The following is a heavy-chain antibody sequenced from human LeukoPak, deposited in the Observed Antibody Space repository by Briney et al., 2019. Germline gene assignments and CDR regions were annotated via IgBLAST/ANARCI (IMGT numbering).Heavy chain of an antibody. Sequence: PSETLSLTCTVSGDSLSSHYWSWVRQPPGKGLEWIGYSHGRGSTHYDPSLRSRVTISEDTSKNQFSLKLTSVTAADTAVYYCARNIGWYTYDVWGQGTLVTVSS. CDR1: GDSLSSHY. V-gene: IGHV4-59*08. D-gene: IGHD6-19*01. CDR3: ARNIGWYTYDV. CDR2: SHGRGST. J-gene: IGHJ4*02.